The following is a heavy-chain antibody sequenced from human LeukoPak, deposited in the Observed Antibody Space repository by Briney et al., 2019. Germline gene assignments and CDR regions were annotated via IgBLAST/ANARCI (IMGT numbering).Heavy chain of an antibody. Sequence: SETLSFTCTGSGGTISGYHWGWLRQAPGKGLKWIGYIYYSGSTNYNPSLKSRVTMSVDTSKNQFSLKLNSVTAADTAVYYCARVSSSWYQDWYFDLWGRGTLATVSS. J-gene: IGHJ2*01. CDR2: IYYSGST. D-gene: IGHD6-13*01. CDR1: GGTISGYH. V-gene: IGHV4-59*12. CDR3: ARVSSSWYQDWYFDL.